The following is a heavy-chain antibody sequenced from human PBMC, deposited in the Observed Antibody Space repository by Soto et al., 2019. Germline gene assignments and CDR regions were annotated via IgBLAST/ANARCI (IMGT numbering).Heavy chain of an antibody. CDR1: GYTFTRSG. CDR2: INGYNGNT. Sequence: QVQLVQSGAEVKKPGASVKVSCKASGYTFTRSGISWVRQAPGQGLEWMGWINGYNGNTNYAQKFQGRITMTTDTPTRTAYMELRSLRSDDTAVYYCAGMGDGSYYYSGMDVWGQGTTVIVSS. J-gene: IGHJ6*02. D-gene: IGHD3-16*01. V-gene: IGHV1-18*01. CDR3: AGMGDGSYYYSGMDV.